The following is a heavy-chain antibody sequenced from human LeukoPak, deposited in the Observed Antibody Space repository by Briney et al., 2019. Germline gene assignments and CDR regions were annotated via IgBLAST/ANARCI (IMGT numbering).Heavy chain of an antibody. CDR3: ARVAYSSGWYSKYYDSSGYYHFDY. J-gene: IGHJ4*02. CDR2: INTNTGNP. V-gene: IGHV7-4-1*02. D-gene: IGHD3-22*01. CDR1: GYTFTSYA. Sequence: GASVKVSCKASGYTFTSYAMNWVRQAPGQGLEWMGWINTNTGNPTYAQGFTGRFVFSLDTSVSTAYLQISSLKAEDTAVYYCARVAYSSGWYSKYYDSSGYYHFDYWGQGTLVTVSS.